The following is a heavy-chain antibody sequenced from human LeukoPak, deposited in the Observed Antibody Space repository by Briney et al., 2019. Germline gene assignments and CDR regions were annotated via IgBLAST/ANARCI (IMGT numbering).Heavy chain of an antibody. J-gene: IGHJ6*02. CDR2: IWYDGSNK. V-gene: IGHV3-33*01. CDR1: GFTFSSYG. CDR3: ARDLSTLIAVARYYYYGMDV. Sequence: GRSLRLSCAASGFTFSSYGMHWVRQAPGKGLEWVAVIWYDGSNKYYADSVKGRFTISRDNSKNTLYLQMNSLRAEDTAVYYCARDLSTLIAVARYYYYGMDVWGLGTTVTVSS. D-gene: IGHD6-19*01.